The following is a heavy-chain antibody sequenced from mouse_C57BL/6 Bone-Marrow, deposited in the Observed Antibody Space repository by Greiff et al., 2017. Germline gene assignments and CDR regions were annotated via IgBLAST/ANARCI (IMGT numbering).Heavy chain of an antibody. CDR2: IYPRSGNT. CDR1: GYTFTSYG. CDR3: ARWGSYDGYLDY. Sequence: QVQLKQSGAELARPGASVKLSCKASGYTFTSYGISWVKQRTGQGLEWIGEIYPRSGNTYYNEKFKGKATLTADKSSSTAYMELRNLTSEDSAVYFCARWGSYDGYLDYWGQGTTLTVSS. J-gene: IGHJ2*01. V-gene: IGHV1-81*01. D-gene: IGHD2-3*01.